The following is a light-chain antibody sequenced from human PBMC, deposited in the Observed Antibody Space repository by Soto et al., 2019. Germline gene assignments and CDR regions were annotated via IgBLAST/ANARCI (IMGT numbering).Light chain of an antibody. V-gene: IGLV1-40*01. Sequence: QAVVTQPPSLSGTPGQRVTISCTGTTTNIGAGFGVHWYQQLPGTAPKLLIFGNNNRPSGVPDRFSGSKSGTSASLAITGLHAGDEAYYYCQSYDSSLSDVLFGGGTKLTVL. CDR2: GNN. CDR3: QSYDSSLSDVL. J-gene: IGLJ2*01. CDR1: TTNIGAGFG.